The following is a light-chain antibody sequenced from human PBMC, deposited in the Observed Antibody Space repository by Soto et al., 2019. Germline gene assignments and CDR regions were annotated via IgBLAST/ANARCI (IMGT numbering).Light chain of an antibody. CDR1: YSNLGSNS. CDR2: TTN. V-gene: IGLV1-44*01. Sequence: QSVLTQPPSASGTPGQRVTISCSGSYSNLGSNSVNWYQLLPGTAPKLLIHTTNQRPSGVPDRFSGSKSGTSASLAISGLQSEDEADYYCAAWDDSLNGYVFGTGTKLPS. CDR3: AAWDDSLNGYV. J-gene: IGLJ1*01.